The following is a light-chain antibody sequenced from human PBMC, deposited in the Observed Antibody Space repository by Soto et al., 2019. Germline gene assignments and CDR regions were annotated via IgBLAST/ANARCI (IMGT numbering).Light chain of an antibody. CDR2: EVS. J-gene: IGLJ3*02. CDR3: SSYTSSRTSLV. V-gene: IGLV2-14*01. CDR1: SSDIGAYNY. Sequence: QSVLTQPASVSGSPGQSITISCTGTSSDIGAYNYVSWYQQHPGKAPKLMIYEVSNRPSGVSNRFSGSKSGNTASLTISGLQAEDEADYYSSSYTSSRTSLVFGGGTKLTVL.